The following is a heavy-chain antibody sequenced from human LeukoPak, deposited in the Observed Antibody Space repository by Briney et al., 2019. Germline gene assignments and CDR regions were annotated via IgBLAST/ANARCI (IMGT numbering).Heavy chain of an antibody. CDR2: IYYSGST. J-gene: IGHJ4*02. D-gene: IGHD2-21*01. CDR3: ARVRGLWYGDY. V-gene: IGHV4-39*01. CDR1: GGSISSSSYY. Sequence: SETLSLTCTVSGGSISSSSYYWGWIRQPPGKGLEWIGSIYYSGSTYYNPSLKSRVTISVDTSKNQFSLKLSSVTAADTAVYYCARVRGLWYGDYWGQGTLVTVSS.